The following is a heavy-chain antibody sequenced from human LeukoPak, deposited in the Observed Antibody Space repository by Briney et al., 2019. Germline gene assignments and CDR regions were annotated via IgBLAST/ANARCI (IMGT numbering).Heavy chain of an antibody. Sequence: ASVKVSCKASGYTFTSYGISWVQQAPGQGLEWMGWISAYNGNTNYAQKLQGRVTMTTDTSTSTAYMELRSLRSDDTAAYYCARDRGGSYHSRLWIDYWGQGTLVTVSS. CDR3: ARDRGGSYHSRLWIDY. V-gene: IGHV1-18*01. J-gene: IGHJ4*02. CDR1: GYTFTSYG. D-gene: IGHD1-26*01. CDR2: ISAYNGNT.